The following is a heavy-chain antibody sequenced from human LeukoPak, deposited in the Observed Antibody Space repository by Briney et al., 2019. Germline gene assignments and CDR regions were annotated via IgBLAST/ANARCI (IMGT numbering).Heavy chain of an antibody. CDR3: ARHVSIEYSSSALDY. D-gene: IGHD6-6*01. Sequence: PSETLSLTCTVSGGSISSSSSYWSWIRQPPGKGLEWIGFIYYSGNTHYNPSLKSRVTISVDTSKNQFSLKLSSVTAADTAVYYCARHVSIEYSSSALDYWGQGTLVTVSS. J-gene: IGHJ4*02. CDR1: GGSISSSSSY. V-gene: IGHV4-61*05. CDR2: IYYSGNT.